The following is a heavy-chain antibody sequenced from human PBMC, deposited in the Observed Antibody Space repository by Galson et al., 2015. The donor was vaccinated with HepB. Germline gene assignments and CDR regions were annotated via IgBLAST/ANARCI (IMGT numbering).Heavy chain of an antibody. V-gene: IGHV5-51*01. J-gene: IGHJ6*02. CDR3: ARFLDYDFLMGAHGMDV. CDR1: GYSFTSYW. CDR2: IYPGDSDT. D-gene: IGHD3-3*01. Sequence: QSGAEVKKPGESLKISCKGSGYSFTSYWIGWVRQMPGKGLEWMGIIYPGDSDTRYSPSFQGQVTISADKSISTAYLQWSSLKASDTAMYYCARFLDYDFLMGAHGMDVWGQGTTVTVSS.